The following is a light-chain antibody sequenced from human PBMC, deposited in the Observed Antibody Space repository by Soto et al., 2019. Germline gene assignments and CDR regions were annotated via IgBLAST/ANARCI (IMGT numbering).Light chain of an antibody. CDR2: GAS. Sequence: EIVLTQSPGTPSLSPGERATLSCRASQSVSSSYLAWYQQKPGQAPRLLIYGASTRATGIPARFSGSGSGTEFTLTINSLQSEDFAVYYCQQYNNWPRTFGQGTKVDIK. CDR1: QSVSSSY. V-gene: IGKV3-15*01. CDR3: QQYNNWPRT. J-gene: IGKJ1*01.